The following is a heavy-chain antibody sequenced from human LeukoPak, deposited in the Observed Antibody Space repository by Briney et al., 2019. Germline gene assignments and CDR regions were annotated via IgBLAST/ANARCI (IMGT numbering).Heavy chain of an antibody. CDR3: ARLSSGYYDSSGY. D-gene: IGHD3-22*01. CDR2: SRNKANGYTT. V-gene: IGHV3-72*01. CDR1: GLTSTDHY. J-gene: IGHJ4*02. Sequence: SGGCLRLSCAAPGLTSTDHYMDWVRQAPGKGMEWVGRSRNKANGYTTIYATSVKGRFTISRDDSQNSLYLQMNSLKTEDTALYYCARLSSGYYDSSGYWGQGTLVTVSS.